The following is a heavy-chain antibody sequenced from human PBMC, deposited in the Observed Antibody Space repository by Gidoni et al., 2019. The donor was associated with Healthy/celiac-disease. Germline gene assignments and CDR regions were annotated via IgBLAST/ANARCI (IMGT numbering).Heavy chain of an antibody. J-gene: IGHJ6*02. V-gene: IGHV3-30*18. CDR2: ISYDGSNK. CDR3: AKDLSIAARRGYYYYGMDV. Sequence: QVQLVESGGGVVQPGRSLRLSCAASGFTFSSYGMHWVHQAPGKGLEWVAVISYDGSNKYYADSVKGRFTISRDNSKNTLYLQMNSLRAEDTAVYYCAKDLSIAARRGYYYYGMDVWGQGTTVTVSS. CDR1: GFTFSSYG. D-gene: IGHD6-6*01.